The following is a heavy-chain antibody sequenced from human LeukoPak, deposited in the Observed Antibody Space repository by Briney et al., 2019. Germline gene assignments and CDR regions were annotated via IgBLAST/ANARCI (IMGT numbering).Heavy chain of an antibody. CDR2: IYTSGNT. CDR1: GGSISSYY. V-gene: IGHV4-4*07. Sequence: SETLSLTCTVSGGSISSYYWSWIRQPAGKGLEWIGRIYTSGNTNYNPSLKSRVTMSVDTSKNQFSLKLSSVTAADTAVYYCARVRELMGVDAFDIWGQGTMVTVSS. J-gene: IGHJ3*02. CDR3: ARVRELMGVDAFDI. D-gene: IGHD1-26*01.